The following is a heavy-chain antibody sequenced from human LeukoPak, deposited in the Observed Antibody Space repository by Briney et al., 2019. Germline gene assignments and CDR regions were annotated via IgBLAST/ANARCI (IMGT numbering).Heavy chain of an antibody. CDR3: AGGSVYRYYFDY. D-gene: IGHD3-16*02. Sequence: PSETLSLTCTVSGGSISSSSYYWGWIRQPPGKGLEWIGSIYYSGSTYYNPSLKSRVTISVDTSKNQFSLKLSSVTAADTAVYYCAGGSVYRYYFDYWGQGTLVTVSS. V-gene: IGHV4-39*07. J-gene: IGHJ4*02. CDR2: IYYSGST. CDR1: GGSISSSSYY.